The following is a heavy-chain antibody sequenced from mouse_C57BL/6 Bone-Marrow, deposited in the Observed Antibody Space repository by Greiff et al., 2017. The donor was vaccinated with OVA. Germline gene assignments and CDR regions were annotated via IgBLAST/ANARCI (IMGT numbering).Heavy chain of an antibody. Sequence: DVKLVESGGGLVQPGGSLKLSCAASGFTFSDYYMYWVRQTPEKRLAWVAYISTGSGSTNYPDHVKGRIHISRDNAKHTQYLQMSRLKSKDTAMYYCARLYGYFPWFAYWGQGTLVTVSA. J-gene: IGHJ3*01. D-gene: IGHD2-2*01. CDR2: ISTGSGST. V-gene: IGHV5-12*01. CDR3: ARLYGYFPWFAY. CDR1: GFTFSDYY.